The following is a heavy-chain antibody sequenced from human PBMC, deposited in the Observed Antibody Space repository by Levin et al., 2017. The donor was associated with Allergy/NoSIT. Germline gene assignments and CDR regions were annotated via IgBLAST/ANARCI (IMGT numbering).Heavy chain of an antibody. CDR1: DASISSSSYY. CDR3: ARKGGSSAWYGTGWFDP. Sequence: KPSETLSLTCTVSDASISSSSYYWGWIRQPPGKGLEWIGSIYYSGNTYYNPSLKSRVTISVDTSKNHFSLKLSSVTAADTAIYYCARKGGSSAWYGTGWFDPWGQGTLVTVSS. D-gene: IGHD6-19*01. V-gene: IGHV4-39*01. CDR2: IYYSGNT. J-gene: IGHJ5*02.